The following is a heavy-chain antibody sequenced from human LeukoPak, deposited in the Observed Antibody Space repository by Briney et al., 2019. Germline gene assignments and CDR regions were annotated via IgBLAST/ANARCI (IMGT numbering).Heavy chain of an antibody. Sequence: PGGSLRHSCAASGFTLDDYAMHWGRQAPRKGLEWVSGISWNSGSIGYADSVKGRFTISRDNAKNSLYLQMNSLRAEDMALYYCAKASTTVTTDGYFDYWGQGTLVTVSS. D-gene: IGHD4-17*01. CDR2: ISWNSGSI. CDR1: GFTLDDYA. CDR3: AKASTTVTTDGYFDY. J-gene: IGHJ4*02. V-gene: IGHV3-9*03.